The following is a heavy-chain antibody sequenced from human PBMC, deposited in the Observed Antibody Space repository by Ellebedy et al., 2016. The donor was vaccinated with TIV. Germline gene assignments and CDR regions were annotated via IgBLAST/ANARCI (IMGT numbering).Heavy chain of an antibody. CDR2: INHSGST. V-gene: IGHV4-34*01. CDR1: GGSFSGYY. J-gene: IGHJ4*02. D-gene: IGHD2-21*01. Sequence: SETLSLXCAVYGGSFSGYYWSWIRQPPGKGLEWIGEINHSGSTNYNPSLKSRVTISVDTSKNQFSLKLSSVTAADTAVYYCARAVAVMGHTFFDYWGQGTLVTVSS. CDR3: ARAVAVMGHTFFDY.